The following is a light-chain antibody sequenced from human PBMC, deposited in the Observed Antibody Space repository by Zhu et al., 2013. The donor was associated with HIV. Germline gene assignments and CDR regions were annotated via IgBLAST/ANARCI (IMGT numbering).Light chain of an antibody. CDR3: GTWDRSLNGFV. CDR2: EVS. J-gene: IGLJ1*01. Sequence: QSALTQPPSASGSPGQSVTISCTGTSSDVGRYNFVSWYQQNPGKAPKLIIYEVSKRPSGVPDRFSGSKSGNTASLTVSGLQAEDEADYYCGTWDRSLNGFVFGTGTKVTVL. CDR1: SSDVGRYNF. V-gene: IGLV2-8*01.